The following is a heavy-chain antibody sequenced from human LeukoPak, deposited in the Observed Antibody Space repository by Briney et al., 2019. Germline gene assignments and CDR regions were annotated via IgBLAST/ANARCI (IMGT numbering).Heavy chain of an antibody. Sequence: SETLSLTCTVSGGSISSYYWSWIRQPPGKGLEWIGYFYYSGSTNYNPSLKSRVTISVDTSKNQFSLKLSSVTAADTAVYYCARGYYDSSGYYYYFDYWGQGTLVTVSS. CDR2: FYYSGST. D-gene: IGHD3-22*01. CDR1: GGSISSYY. CDR3: ARGYYDSSGYYYYFDY. J-gene: IGHJ4*02. V-gene: IGHV4-59*01.